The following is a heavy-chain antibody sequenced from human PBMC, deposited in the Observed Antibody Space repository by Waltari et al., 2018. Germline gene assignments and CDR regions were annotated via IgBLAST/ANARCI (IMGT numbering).Heavy chain of an antibody. V-gene: IGHV4-61*02. CDR1: GGSISSGSYY. CDR3: ARDVSVAAKYYFDY. J-gene: IGHJ4*02. Sequence: QVQLQESGPGLVKPSQTLSLTCTVSGGSISSGSYYWSWIRQPAGKGLEWIGRIYTSGSTNYNPSLKSRVTISVDTSKTQFSLKLSSVTAADTAVYYCARDVSVAAKYYFDYWGQGTLVTVSS. D-gene: IGHD6-19*01. CDR2: IYTSGST.